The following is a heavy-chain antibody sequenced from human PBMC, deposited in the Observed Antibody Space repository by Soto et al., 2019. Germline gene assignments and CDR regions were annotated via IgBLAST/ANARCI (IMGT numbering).Heavy chain of an antibody. D-gene: IGHD3-10*01. Sequence: QVTLKESGPVLVKPTETLTLTCTVSGFSLSSARMSVSWIRQPPGKALEWLAHIFSSDAKSYSASLKSMLTISKDTSKSQVVLTMTNMNPVDTATYYCTRIRGWGWLGPNDYWGQGTLVTVSS. CDR1: GFSLSSARMS. V-gene: IGHV2-26*01. CDR3: TRIRGWGWLGPNDY. J-gene: IGHJ4*02. CDR2: IFSSDAK.